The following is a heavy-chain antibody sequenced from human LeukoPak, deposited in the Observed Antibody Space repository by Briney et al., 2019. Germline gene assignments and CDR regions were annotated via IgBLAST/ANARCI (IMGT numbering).Heavy chain of an antibody. Sequence: GESLKISCKGSGNSFTSYWIGWVRLMPGKGLEWMGIIYPGDSDTRYSPSFQGQVTISADKSISTAYLQWSSLKASDTAMYYCASPSGYSYGSHAFDIWGQGTMVTVSS. J-gene: IGHJ3*02. V-gene: IGHV5-51*01. CDR3: ASPSGYSYGSHAFDI. CDR1: GNSFTSYW. D-gene: IGHD5-18*01. CDR2: IYPGDSDT.